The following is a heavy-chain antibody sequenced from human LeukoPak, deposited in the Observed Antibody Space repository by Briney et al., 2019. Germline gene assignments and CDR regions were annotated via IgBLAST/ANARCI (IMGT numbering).Heavy chain of an antibody. J-gene: IGHJ4*02. V-gene: IGHV4-4*07. CDR1: GGSISSYY. CDR3: ARSRIAAAEY. CDR2: IYSSGST. D-gene: IGHD6-13*01. Sequence: SETLSLTCTVSGGSISSYYWSWIRQPAGKGLEWIGRIYSSGSTTYNPSLKSRVTMSVDTSKNQFSLKVTSVTAADTAVYYCARSRIAAAEYWGQGTLVTVSS.